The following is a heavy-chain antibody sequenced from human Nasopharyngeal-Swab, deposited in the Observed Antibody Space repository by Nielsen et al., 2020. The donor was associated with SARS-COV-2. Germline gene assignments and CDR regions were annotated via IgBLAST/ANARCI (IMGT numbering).Heavy chain of an antibody. CDR2: IYHSGST. Sequence: WIRQPPGKGLEWIGEIYHSGSTNYNPSLKSRVTISVDKSKNQFSLKLSSVTAADTAVYYCARALGYCSGGSCPLWYYGMDVWGQATTVTVSS. CDR3: ARALGYCSGGSCPLWYYGMDV. J-gene: IGHJ6*02. V-gene: IGHV4-4*02. D-gene: IGHD2-15*01.